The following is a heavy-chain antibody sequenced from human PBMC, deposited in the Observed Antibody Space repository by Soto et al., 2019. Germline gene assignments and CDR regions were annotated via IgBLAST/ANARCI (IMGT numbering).Heavy chain of an antibody. V-gene: IGHV4-30-2*01. CDR2: IYHSGST. CDR3: ASVPVRGSYRYSLLY. CDR1: GGSISSGGYS. J-gene: IGHJ4*02. Sequence: PSLTCAVSGGSISSGGYSWSWIRQPPGKGLEWIGYIYHSGSTYYNPSLKSRVTISVDRSKNQFSLKLSSVTAADTAVYYCASVPVRGSYRYSLLYWGQGTLVTVSS. D-gene: IGHD3-16*02.